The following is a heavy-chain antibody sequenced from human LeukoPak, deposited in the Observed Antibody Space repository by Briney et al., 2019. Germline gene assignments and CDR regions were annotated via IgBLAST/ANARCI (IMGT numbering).Heavy chain of an antibody. V-gene: IGHV3-23*01. CDR2: ISGSGGST. J-gene: IGHJ4*02. D-gene: IGHD6-13*01. CDR3: FFSRSRRHTRSPNFDY. Sequence: GGSLRLSCAATGFTFSSYAMSWVRQAPGKGLEWVSAISGSGGSTYYADSVKGRFTISRDNSKNTLYLQMNSLRAEDTAVYYFFFSRSRRHTRSPNFDYWGQGTLVTVSS. CDR1: GFTFSSYA.